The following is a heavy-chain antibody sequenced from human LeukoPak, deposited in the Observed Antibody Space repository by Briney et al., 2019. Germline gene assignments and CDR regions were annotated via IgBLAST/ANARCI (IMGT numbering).Heavy chain of an antibody. J-gene: IGHJ4*02. CDR2: ISASGDVT. CDR1: GFIFSANY. Sequence: PGGSLRLSCAGSGFIFSANYLSWVRQAPGKGLEWVSGISASGDVTFHADPLKGRFTISRDNSKNTLYLQMSSLRAEDTAVYYCAKDKSGSTAYYFDYWGQGTLVTVSS. CDR3: AKDKSGSTAYYFDY. V-gene: IGHV3-23*01. D-gene: IGHD3-10*01.